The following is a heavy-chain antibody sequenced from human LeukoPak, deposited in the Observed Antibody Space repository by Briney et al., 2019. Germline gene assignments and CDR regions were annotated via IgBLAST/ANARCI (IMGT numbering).Heavy chain of an antibody. CDR2: INHSGST. Sequence: SETLSLTCAVYGGSFSGYYWSWIRQPPGKGLEWIGEINHSGSTNYNPSLKSRVTISVDTSKNQISLKLSSVTAADTAVYYCARALRGYSYGLALYYWGQGTLVTVSS. D-gene: IGHD5-18*01. CDR3: ARALRGYSYGLALYY. CDR1: GGSFSGYY. J-gene: IGHJ4*02. V-gene: IGHV4-34*01.